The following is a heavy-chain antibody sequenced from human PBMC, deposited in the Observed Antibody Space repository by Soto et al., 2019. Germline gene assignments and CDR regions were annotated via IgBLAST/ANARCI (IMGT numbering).Heavy chain of an antibody. Sequence: LRLSCAASVFTFSSYAMSWVRQAPGKGLEWVSAIGASGAGTYYADSVKGRFTISRDNSKNTLHLQMNSLRAEDTAVYYRALRKTGSYFDYWGQGTLVTVSS. CDR1: VFTFSSYA. CDR2: IGASGAGT. D-gene: IGHD1-26*01. CDR3: ALRKTGSYFDY. V-gene: IGHV3-23*01. J-gene: IGHJ4*02.